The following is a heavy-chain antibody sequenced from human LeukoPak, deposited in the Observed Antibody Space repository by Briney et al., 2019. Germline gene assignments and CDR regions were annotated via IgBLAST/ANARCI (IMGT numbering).Heavy chain of an antibody. J-gene: IGHJ4*02. V-gene: IGHV1-18*04. Sequence: ASVKVSCKASGYTFTSYGISWVRQAPGQGLEWMGWISAYNGNTNYAQKLQGRVTMTTDTSTSTAYMELGSLRSDDTAVYYCARSGYDILTGYPLSFFDYWGQGTLVTVSS. CDR3: ARSGYDILTGYPLSFFDY. CDR2: ISAYNGNT. CDR1: GYTFTSYG. D-gene: IGHD3-9*01.